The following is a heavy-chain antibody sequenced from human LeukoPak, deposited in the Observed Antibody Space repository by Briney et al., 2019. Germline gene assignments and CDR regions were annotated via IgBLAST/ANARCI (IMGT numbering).Heavy chain of an antibody. Sequence: GASVKVSCKTSVYTFTGYYMHWVRQAPGQGLEWMGWIHPNSGGTNYAQKFQGRVTMTRETSISPAYMELSRLRSDDTAVYYCARELGMEWELRYFDYWGQGTLVTVSS. CDR3: ARELGMEWELRYFDY. D-gene: IGHD1-26*01. CDR2: IHPNSGGT. J-gene: IGHJ4*02. V-gene: IGHV1-2*02. CDR1: VYTFTGYY.